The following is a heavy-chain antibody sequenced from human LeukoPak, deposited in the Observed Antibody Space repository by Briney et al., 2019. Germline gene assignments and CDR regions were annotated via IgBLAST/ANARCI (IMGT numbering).Heavy chain of an antibody. Sequence: GGSLRLSCAASGFTLSNDVMSWVRQAPGKGLEWVSAISGSGGSTYYADSVKGRFTISRDNSKNTLYLQMNSLRAEDTAVYYCAKDFTGEFDYWGQGTLVTASS. CDR2: ISGSGGST. CDR3: AKDFTGEFDY. D-gene: IGHD1-14*01. CDR1: GFTLSNDV. J-gene: IGHJ4*02. V-gene: IGHV3-23*01.